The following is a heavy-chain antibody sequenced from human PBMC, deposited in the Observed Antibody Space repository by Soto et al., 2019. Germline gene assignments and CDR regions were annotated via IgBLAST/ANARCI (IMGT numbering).Heavy chain of an antibody. CDR3: ARSPEVGVRGAY. CDR1: AFPFGSYN. J-gene: IGHJ4*02. V-gene: IGHV3-21*01. D-gene: IGHD3-16*01. CDR2: ITVGSSHI. Sequence: GGCLRLSCTGSAFPFGSYNIDWVRPAPGKGLEWVSSITVGSSHIYQPNSMKGRFTISRDDAKNSVYLQIDSLRDEDTALYYCARSPEVGVRGAYWGQGTLVTVSS.